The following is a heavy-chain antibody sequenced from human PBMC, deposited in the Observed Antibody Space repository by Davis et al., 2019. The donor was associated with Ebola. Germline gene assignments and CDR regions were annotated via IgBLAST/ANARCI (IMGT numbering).Heavy chain of an antibody. CDR2: IYPGDSET. Sequence: GGSLRLSCKGSGYSFTSYWIAWVRQVPGKGLEWMGSIYPGDSETRYSPSLQGQATISADKSITTAYLQWSSLKASDTAMYYCARFLEWKADYWGQGTLVTVSS. D-gene: IGHD3-3*01. CDR3: ARFLEWKADY. J-gene: IGHJ4*02. V-gene: IGHV5-51*01. CDR1: GYSFTSYW.